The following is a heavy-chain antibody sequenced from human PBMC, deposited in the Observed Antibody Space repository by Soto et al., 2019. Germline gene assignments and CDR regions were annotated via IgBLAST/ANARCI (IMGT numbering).Heavy chain of an antibody. Sequence: PSETLSLTCAVYGGSSSFYYWSWIRQPPGKGLEWIGEINHRGSTNYNPSLKSRVTISVDTSKHQFSLKLSSVTAAGTAVSYGGSPLFGWGQGTTVTVAS. J-gene: IGHJ6*02. D-gene: IGHD3-3*01. CDR1: GGSSSFYY. CDR2: INHRGST. V-gene: IGHV4-34*01. CDR3: GSPLFG.